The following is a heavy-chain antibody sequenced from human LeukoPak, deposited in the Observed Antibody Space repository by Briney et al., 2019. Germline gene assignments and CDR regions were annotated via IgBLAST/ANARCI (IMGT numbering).Heavy chain of an antibody. J-gene: IGHJ4*02. CDR1: GGSFSGYY. Sequence: SETLSLTCAIYGGSFSGYYWSWIRQPPGKGLEWIGEINHRGSTNYNPSLKSRVTISVDTSRNSFSLELSSVTAADTAVYHCARVGYCGGDCYPFDYWGQGTLTTISS. D-gene: IGHD2-21*02. V-gene: IGHV4-34*01. CDR3: ARVGYCGGDCYPFDY. CDR2: INHRGST.